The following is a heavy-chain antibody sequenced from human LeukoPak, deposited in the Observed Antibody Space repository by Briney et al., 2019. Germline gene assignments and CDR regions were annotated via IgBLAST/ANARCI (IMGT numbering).Heavy chain of an antibody. D-gene: IGHD5-18*01. CDR1: GFTFTTYW. CDR3: ARDQKHGYTYGYPLDF. CDR2: IKQDGSEQ. Sequence: GGSLRLSCAASGFTFTTYWMGWVRQAPGKGLEWVANIKQDGSEQYYVDSVKGRFTISRDNAKNSLYLQMSSLRDEDTAVYYCARDQKHGYTYGYPLDFWGQGTLVTVSS. V-gene: IGHV3-7*01. J-gene: IGHJ4*02.